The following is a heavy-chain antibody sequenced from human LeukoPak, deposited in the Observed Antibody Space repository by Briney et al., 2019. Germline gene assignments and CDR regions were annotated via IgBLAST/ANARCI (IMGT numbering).Heavy chain of an antibody. CDR2: INHSGST. CDR1: GASFSDYY. J-gene: IGHJ5*02. V-gene: IGHV4-34*01. Sequence: SETLSLTCAVYGASFSDYYWSWIRQPPGKGLEWIGEINHSGSTNYNPSLKSRVTISVDTSKNQFSLKLSSVTAADTAVYYCARDGGVVPAAKDWFDPWGQGTLVTVSS. CDR3: ARDGGVVPAAKDWFDP. D-gene: IGHD2-2*01.